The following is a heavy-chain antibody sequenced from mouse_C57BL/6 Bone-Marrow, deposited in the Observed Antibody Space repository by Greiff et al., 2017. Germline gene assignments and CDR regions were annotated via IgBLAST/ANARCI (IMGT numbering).Heavy chain of an antibody. Sequence: QVQLQQSGPGILQPSQTLSLTCSFSGFSLSTFGMGVGWIRQPSGKGLEWLAHIWWDDDKYYKPALKSRLTISQDTSKNQVFLKIAHVDTADTATYYCARIRYYGSYWYFDVWGTGTTVTVSS. CDR2: IWWDDDK. CDR1: GFSLSTFGMG. CDR3: ARIRYYGSYWYFDV. D-gene: IGHD1-1*01. V-gene: IGHV8-8*01. J-gene: IGHJ1*03.